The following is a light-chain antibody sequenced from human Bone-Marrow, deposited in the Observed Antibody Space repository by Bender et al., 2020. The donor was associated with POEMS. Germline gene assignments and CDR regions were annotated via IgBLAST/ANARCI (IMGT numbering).Light chain of an antibody. Sequence: SYGLTQPPSVSVSPGQTATITCSGDNLGNRYACWYQQRPGQSPVLVIYQDNKRPSGIPERFSGSNSGNTATLTISGLQAEDEADYYCSSYSSGNTILFGPGTKVIVL. CDR1: NLGNRY. CDR3: SSYSSGNTIL. J-gene: IGLJ1*01. CDR2: QDN. V-gene: IGLV3-1*01.